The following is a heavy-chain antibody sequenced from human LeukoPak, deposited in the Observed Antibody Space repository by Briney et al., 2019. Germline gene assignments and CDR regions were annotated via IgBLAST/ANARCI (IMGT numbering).Heavy chain of an antibody. CDR1: GFLFSSYS. J-gene: IGHJ4*02. CDR2: ISSTSSYI. Sequence: PGGSLRLSCAASGFLFSSYSVTWVRQAPGKGLEWVSSISSTSSYIFYADSLKGRFTISRDNAKNSLYLQMNSLRAEDTAVYYCARASTVDYWGQGTLVTVSS. V-gene: IGHV3-21*01. D-gene: IGHD4-17*01. CDR3: ARASTVDY.